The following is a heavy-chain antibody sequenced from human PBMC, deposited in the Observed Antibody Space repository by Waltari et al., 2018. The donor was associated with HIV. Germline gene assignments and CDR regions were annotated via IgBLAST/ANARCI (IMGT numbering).Heavy chain of an antibody. CDR2: MNPNSGDT. CDR1: GYTFSNYD. CDR3: VRAPSKLLWFGDLGEFDP. V-gene: IGHV1-8*01. J-gene: IGHJ5*02. D-gene: IGHD3-10*01. Sequence: QVQLVQSGAEAKKPGVSVKVSCKASGYTFSNYDINWVRQATGQGLEWMGWMNPNSGDTGYGEIFHGRVTMTRNTSINTAYMTLSSLRSDDTAVYYCVRAPSKLLWFGDLGEFDPWGQGTLVTVSA.